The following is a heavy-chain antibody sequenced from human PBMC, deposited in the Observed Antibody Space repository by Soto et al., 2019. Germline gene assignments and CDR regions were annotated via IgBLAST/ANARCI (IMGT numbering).Heavy chain of an antibody. V-gene: IGHV1-18*01. J-gene: IGHJ4*02. D-gene: IGHD6-19*01. CDR2: ISAYNGNT. CDR3: AREVEYSSGWYYFDY. Sequence: ASVKVSCKASGYTFTSYGISWVRQAPGQGLEWMGWISAYNGNTNYAQKLQGRVTMTTDTSTSTAYMELRSLRSDDTAVHYCAREVEYSSGWYYFDYWGQGTLVTVSS. CDR1: GYTFTSYG.